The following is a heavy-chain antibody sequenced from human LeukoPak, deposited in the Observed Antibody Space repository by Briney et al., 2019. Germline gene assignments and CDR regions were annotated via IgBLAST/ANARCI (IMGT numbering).Heavy chain of an antibody. CDR3: ARVRTHYGANDY. D-gene: IGHD4-17*01. CDR1: GFTFSDYY. CDR2: LSSSSSYT. J-gene: IGHJ4*02. V-gene: IGHV3-11*05. Sequence: GGPLRLSCAASGFTFSDYYMSWIRQAPGKGLEWVSYLSSSSSYTNYADSVKGRFTISRDNAKNSLYLQMNSLRAEDTAVYYCARVRTHYGANDYWGQGTLVTVSS.